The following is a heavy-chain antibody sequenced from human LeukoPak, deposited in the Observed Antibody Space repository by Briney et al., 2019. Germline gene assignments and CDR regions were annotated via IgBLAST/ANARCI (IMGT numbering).Heavy chain of an antibody. CDR1: RGSFSAYY. CDR3: ARVGSGSASHTFDH. J-gene: IGHJ4*02. Sequence: PSETLSLTCAVYRGSFSAYYWSWIRQPPGKGLEWIGEINHSGSIKYNPSLKSRVTMSADTSKNHFSLKLSSVTAADTAVYYCARVGSGSASHTFDHWGQGTLVTVSS. V-gene: IGHV4-34*01. D-gene: IGHD3-10*01. CDR2: INHSGSI.